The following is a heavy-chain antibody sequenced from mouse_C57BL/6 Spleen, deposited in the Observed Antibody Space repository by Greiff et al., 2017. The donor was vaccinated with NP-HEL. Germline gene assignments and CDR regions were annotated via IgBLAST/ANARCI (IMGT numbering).Heavy chain of an antibody. CDR3: ARESGYGSSSDAMDY. CDR2: INPNNGGT. Sequence: EVQLQQSGPELVKPGASVKIPCKASGYTFTDYNMDWVKQSHGKSLEWIGDINPNNGGTIYNQKFKGKATLTVDKSSSTAYMALRSLTSEDTAVYYCARESGYGSSSDAMDYWGQGTSVTVSS. CDR1: GYTFTDYN. J-gene: IGHJ4*01. V-gene: IGHV1-18*01. D-gene: IGHD1-1*01.